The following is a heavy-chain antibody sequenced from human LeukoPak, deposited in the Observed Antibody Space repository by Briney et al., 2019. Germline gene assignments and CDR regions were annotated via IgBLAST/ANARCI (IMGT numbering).Heavy chain of an antibody. CDR3: LITMTPPHPYMDV. D-gene: IGHD3-22*01. CDR1: GFTFSSYA. V-gene: IGHV3-23*01. CDR2: ISGSGGST. Sequence: GGSLRLSCAASGFTFSSYAMSWVRQAPGKGLEWVSAISGSGGSTYYADSVKGRFTISRDNSKNTLYLQMNSLRAEDTAVYYCLITMTPPHPYMDVWGKGTTVTVSS. J-gene: IGHJ6*03.